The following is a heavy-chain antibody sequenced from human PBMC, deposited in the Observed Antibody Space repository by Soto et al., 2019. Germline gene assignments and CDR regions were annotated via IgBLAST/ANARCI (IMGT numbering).Heavy chain of an antibody. CDR3: AREQQLVDYYYYGMDV. D-gene: IGHD6-13*01. CDR1: GDSVSSNSAA. J-gene: IGHJ6*02. CDR2: TYYRSKWYN. Sequence: SQTLSLTCAISGDSVSSNSAAWNWIRQSPSRGLEWLGRTYYRSKWYNDYAVSVKSRITINPDASKNQFSLQLNSVTPEDTAVYYCAREQQLVDYYYYGMDVWGQGTTVTVSS. V-gene: IGHV6-1*01.